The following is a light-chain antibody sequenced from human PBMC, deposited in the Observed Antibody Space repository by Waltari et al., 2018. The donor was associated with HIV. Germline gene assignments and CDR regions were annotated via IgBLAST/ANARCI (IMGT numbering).Light chain of an antibody. Sequence: EIVLTQSPATLSLSPGERATLSCRASQSVSRYLAWYQQKPGQAPRLLSYDASNRATGIPARFSGSVSGTDFTLTISRLEPEDFAVYYCQQRSNWITFGQGTRREIK. V-gene: IGKV3-11*01. CDR1: QSVSRY. CDR2: DAS. J-gene: IGKJ5*01. CDR3: QQRSNWIT.